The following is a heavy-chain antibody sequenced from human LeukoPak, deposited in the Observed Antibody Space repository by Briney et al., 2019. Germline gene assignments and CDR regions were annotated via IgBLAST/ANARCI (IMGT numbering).Heavy chain of an antibody. CDR3: AKDDYYDSRGAYFDY. J-gene: IGHJ4*02. V-gene: IGHV3-23*01. CDR1: GFTFSSYA. CDR2: ISGSGGST. D-gene: IGHD3-22*01. Sequence: PGGSLRLSCAASGFTFSSYAMSWVRQAPGKGLEWVSAISGSGGSTYYADSVKGRFTISRDNSKNTLYLQMNSLRAEDTAVYYCAKDDYYDSRGAYFDYWGQGTLVTVSS.